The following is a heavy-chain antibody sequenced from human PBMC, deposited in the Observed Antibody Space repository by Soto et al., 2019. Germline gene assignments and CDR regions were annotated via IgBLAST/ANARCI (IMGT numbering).Heavy chain of an antibody. V-gene: IGHV1-3*01. CDR2: IDAGNGNT. Sequence: GASVKVSCKASGYTFTSYAMHWVRQAPGQRLEWMGWIDAGNGNTKYSQKFQGRVTITRDTSASTAYMELSSLRSEDTAVYYCARARYYYGSGPPGYWGQGTLVTVSS. J-gene: IGHJ4*02. CDR3: ARARYYYGSGPPGY. D-gene: IGHD3-10*01. CDR1: GYTFTSYA.